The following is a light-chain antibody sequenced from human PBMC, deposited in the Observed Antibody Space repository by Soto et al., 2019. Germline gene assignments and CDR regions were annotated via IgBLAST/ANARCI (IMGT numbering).Light chain of an antibody. CDR3: QHYNSYPIT. V-gene: IGKV1-5*03. Sequence: DIQMTQSPSTLSASVGDRVTITCRASQSISPWLAWYQQKPGKAPKLLIYNASTLESGVPSRFSGSGSGTEFPLTISMLQPEDFATYYCQHYNSYPITFGQGTRLEIK. CDR2: NAS. J-gene: IGKJ5*01. CDR1: QSISPW.